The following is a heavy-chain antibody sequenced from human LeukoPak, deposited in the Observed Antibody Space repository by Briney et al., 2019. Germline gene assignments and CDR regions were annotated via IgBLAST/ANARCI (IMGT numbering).Heavy chain of an antibody. D-gene: IGHD3-10*01. J-gene: IGHJ4*02. Sequence: PSETLSLTCTVSGGSISSYYWSWIRQPPGKGLEWIGNIDYSGSTNYNPSLKSRVTISVDTSKNQFSLKLSSVTAADTAVYYCARQGAQGYYYGSGSPLTPYYFDYWGQGTLVTVSS. CDR3: ARQGAQGYYYGSGSPLTPYYFDY. CDR2: IDYSGST. CDR1: GGSISSYY. V-gene: IGHV4-59*08.